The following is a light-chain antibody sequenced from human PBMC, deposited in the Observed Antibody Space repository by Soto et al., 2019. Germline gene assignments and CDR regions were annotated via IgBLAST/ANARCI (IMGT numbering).Light chain of an antibody. V-gene: IGKV1-33*01. Sequence: DIQMTQSPSSLSASVGDRVTITCQASQDISSYLNWYQQKPGKAPKLLIYDASNLETGVPSRFSGSGSGTDFTFTISSLQPEDIATYYCQQGHSTPYTFGQGTKVDIK. J-gene: IGKJ2*01. CDR3: QQGHSTPYT. CDR1: QDISSY. CDR2: DAS.